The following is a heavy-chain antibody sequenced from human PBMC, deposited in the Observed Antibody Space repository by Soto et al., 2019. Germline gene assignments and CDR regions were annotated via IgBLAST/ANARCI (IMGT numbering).Heavy chain of an antibody. V-gene: IGHV3-30-3*01. CDR1: GFTFTNYA. J-gene: IGHJ6*02. CDR3: ARDREDWQLVPGAGMHX. D-gene: IGHD6-13*01. Sequence: GGSLRLSFSPSGFTFTNYAMHWVRQAPGKGLEWVRFISYDGSSKYYAYSVKGRFTISRDNSKNTLYLQMNSLRTEDTAVYYCARDREDWQLVPGAGMHXWGQVTTVTVS. CDR2: ISYDGSSK.